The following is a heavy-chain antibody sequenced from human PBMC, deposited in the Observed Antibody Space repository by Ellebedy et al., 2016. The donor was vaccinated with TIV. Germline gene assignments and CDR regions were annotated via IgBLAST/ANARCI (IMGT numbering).Heavy chain of an antibody. CDR3: ARASPGWLQGDFDY. J-gene: IGHJ4*02. V-gene: IGHV1-18*01. D-gene: IGHD5-24*01. CDR2: ISAYNGNT. Sequence: AASVKVSCKASGYTFTSYGISWVRQAPGQGLEWMGWISAYNGNTNYAQKLQGRVTMTRNISISTAYMELSSLRSEDTAVYYCARASPGWLQGDFDYWGQGTLVTVSS. CDR1: GYTFTSYG.